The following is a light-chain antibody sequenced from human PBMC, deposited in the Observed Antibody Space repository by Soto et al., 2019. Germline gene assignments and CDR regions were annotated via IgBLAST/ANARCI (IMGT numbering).Light chain of an antibody. CDR2: DAS. J-gene: IGKJ4*01. CDR3: QQYNTLSLT. CDR1: ESVSSW. Sequence: DIQTTQSPSTLSASVGVTVTITCLASESVSSWLAWYQKKPGRDPQLLIYDASRLKTGVPPRFSGSGSGTEFNLTITRLHTDDFATYQCQQYNTLSLTFGGGTKVDIK. V-gene: IGKV1-5*01.